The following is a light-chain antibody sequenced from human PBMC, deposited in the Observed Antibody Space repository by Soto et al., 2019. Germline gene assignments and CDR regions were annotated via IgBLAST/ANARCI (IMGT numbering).Light chain of an antibody. V-gene: IGKV1-33*01. J-gene: IGKJ5*01. CDR1: QDINNY. Sequence: DIKMTQSPSSLSASVGDRVTITCQASQDINNYLNWYQQKPGKAPRLMIYDASDLETGVPSRFSGSGSGTDFTLTISNLQPEDFATYYCQQFGDLTFIFGQGTRLEIK. CDR2: DAS. CDR3: QQFGDLTFI.